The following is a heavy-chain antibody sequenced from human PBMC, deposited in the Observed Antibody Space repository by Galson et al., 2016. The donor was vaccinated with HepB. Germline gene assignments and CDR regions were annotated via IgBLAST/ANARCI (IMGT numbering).Heavy chain of an antibody. CDR3: ARYRGVRGVIICDP. D-gene: IGHD3-10*01. CDR1: AFTFSSYS. V-gene: IGHV3-21*01. J-gene: IGHJ5*02. Sequence: SLRLSCAASAFTFSSYSMNWVRQAPGKGLEWVSSISSSSSYIYYADSVKGRFTISRDNAKNSLYLQMNSLRDEDTAFYYGARYRGVRGVIICDPWGQGTLVTVSS. CDR2: ISSSSSYI.